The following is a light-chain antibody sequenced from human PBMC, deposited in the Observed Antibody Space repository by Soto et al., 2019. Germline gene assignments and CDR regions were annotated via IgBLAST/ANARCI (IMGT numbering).Light chain of an antibody. Sequence: QSALTQPASVSGSPGQSITISCTGTSSDVGGYNYVSWYQQHPGKAPKLMIYEVSNRPSGVSNRFSGSKSGNTASLTISGLQAEDEADDYGSSDTSSRTYVFGTGTKLTVL. CDR2: EVS. CDR3: SSDTSSRTYV. J-gene: IGLJ1*01. CDR1: SSDVGGYNY. V-gene: IGLV2-14*01.